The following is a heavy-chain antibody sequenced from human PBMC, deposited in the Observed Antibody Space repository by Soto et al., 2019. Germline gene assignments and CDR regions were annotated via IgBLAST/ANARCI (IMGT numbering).Heavy chain of an antibody. Sequence: GGSLRLSCAASGFTFSSYAMHWVRQAPGKGLEWVAVISYDGSNKYYADSVKGRFTISRDNSKNTLYLQMSSLRAEGTAVYYCMVTAIVNYFDYWGQGTLVTVSS. CDR3: MVTAIVNYFDY. CDR2: ISYDGSNK. V-gene: IGHV3-30-3*01. CDR1: GFTFSSYA. D-gene: IGHD2-21*02. J-gene: IGHJ4*02.